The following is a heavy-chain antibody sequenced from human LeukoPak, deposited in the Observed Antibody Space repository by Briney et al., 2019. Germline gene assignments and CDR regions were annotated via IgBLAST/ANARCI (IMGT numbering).Heavy chain of an antibody. CDR2: INPSGGST. D-gene: IGHD6-13*01. CDR3: ARVRSIAAAGTGAFDI. J-gene: IGHJ3*02. CDR1: GYTFTSYY. Sequence: VASVKVSCKASGYTFTSYYMHWVRQAPGQGLEWMGIINPSGGSTSYAQKFQGRVTMTRDMSTGTVYMELSSLRSEDTAVYYCARVRSIAAAGTGAFDIWGQGTMVTVSS. V-gene: IGHV1-46*01.